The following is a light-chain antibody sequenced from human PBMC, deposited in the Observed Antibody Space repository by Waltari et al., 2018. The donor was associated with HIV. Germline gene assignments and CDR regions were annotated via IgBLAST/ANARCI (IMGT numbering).Light chain of an antibody. V-gene: IGLV1-47*01. J-gene: IGLJ2*01. CDR3: AAWGNSLSLL. CDR2: RNN. Sequence: QSVLTQPPSASGTPGQRVTISCSGSSSNLGSNYVYWYQQLPGTAPKPLLYRNNQRPSGVPDRFSGSKSGTSASLAISGLRSEDEADYYCAAWGNSLSLLFGGGTKLTVL. CDR1: SSNLGSNY.